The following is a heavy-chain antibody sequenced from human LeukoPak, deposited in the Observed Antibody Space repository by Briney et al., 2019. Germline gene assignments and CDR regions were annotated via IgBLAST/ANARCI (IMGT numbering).Heavy chain of an antibody. Sequence: GGSLRLSCAASGFTFSNYAMSWVRQAPWKGLEWVTAISTTGDNTYYADSVKGRFTISRDNSKNTLYLQMNTLRAEDTAVYYCAKDLYCSTTSCYYTNPVAWGQGTLVTVSS. CDR3: AKDLYCSTTSCYYTNPVA. D-gene: IGHD2-2*01. V-gene: IGHV3-23*01. CDR1: GFTFSNYA. J-gene: IGHJ5*02. CDR2: ISTTGDNT.